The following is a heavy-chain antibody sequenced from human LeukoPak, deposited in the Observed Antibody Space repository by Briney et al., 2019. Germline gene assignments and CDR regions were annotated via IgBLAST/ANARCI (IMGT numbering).Heavy chain of an antibody. J-gene: IGHJ4*02. CDR1: GFTFSSYG. CDR2: IWYDGSNK. Sequence: GGSLRLSCAASGFTFSSYGMHWVRQAPGKGLEWVAVIWYDGSNKYYADSVKGRFTISRDNSKNTLYLQMNSLRAEDTAVYYCARHPEPGYCSSTSCHESCFDYWGQGTLVTVSS. CDR3: ARHPEPGYCSSTSCHESCFDY. D-gene: IGHD2-2*01. V-gene: IGHV3-33*01.